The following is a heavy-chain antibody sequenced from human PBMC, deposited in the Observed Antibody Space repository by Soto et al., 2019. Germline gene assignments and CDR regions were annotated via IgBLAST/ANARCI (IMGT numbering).Heavy chain of an antibody. Sequence: GGSLILSCAVSGFTFSSYAMSWVRQAPGKGLEWVSVILGSGGTYYADSVKGRFTISRDNSKNTLFLQLNSLRAEDTAVYYCAKDQDVGYINYAFDIWGQGTLVTVSS. D-gene: IGHD6-25*01. CDR2: ILGSGGT. CDR3: AKDQDVGYINYAFDI. V-gene: IGHV3-23*01. J-gene: IGHJ3*02. CDR1: GFTFSSYA.